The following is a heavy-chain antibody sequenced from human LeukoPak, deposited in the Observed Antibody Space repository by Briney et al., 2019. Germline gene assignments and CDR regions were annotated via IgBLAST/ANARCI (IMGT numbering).Heavy chain of an antibody. CDR3: ARGRRITMVRGVPHSPRVGYFDS. J-gene: IGHJ4*02. Sequence: PSETLSLTCAVCGGSFSGYYWSWIRQPPGKGLEWIGEINHSGSTNYNPSLKSRVTISVDTSKNQFSLKLSSVTAADTAVYYCARGRRITMVRGVPHSPRVGYFDSWGQGTLVTVSS. V-gene: IGHV4-34*01. D-gene: IGHD3-10*01. CDR2: INHSGST. CDR1: GGSFSGYY.